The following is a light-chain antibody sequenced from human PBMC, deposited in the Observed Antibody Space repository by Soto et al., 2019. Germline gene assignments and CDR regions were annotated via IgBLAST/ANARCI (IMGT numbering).Light chain of an antibody. V-gene: IGLV2-14*01. CDR2: EVS. CDR3: KSYTSIDTYV. CDR1: RSDVGGYDY. Sequence: QSVLTQPASVSGSPGQSITISCTGTRSDVGGYDYVSWYQQRPGKAPKLIIYEVSNRPSGVSNRFSGSKSGNTASLTVSGLQAEDEGDYYCKSYTSIDTYVFGSGTTVT. J-gene: IGLJ1*01.